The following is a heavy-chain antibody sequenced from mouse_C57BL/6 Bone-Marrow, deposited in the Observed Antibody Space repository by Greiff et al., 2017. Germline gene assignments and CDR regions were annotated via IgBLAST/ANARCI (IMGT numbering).Heavy chain of an antibody. V-gene: IGHV1-54*01. CDR1: GYAFTNYL. Sequence: QVQLQQSGAELVRPGTSVKVSCKASGYAFTNYLIEWVKQRPGQGLEWIGVINSGSGGTNYNEKFKGKATLTADKSSSTAYMQLSSLTSEDSAVYFCARSFAYWGQGTLVTVSA. J-gene: IGHJ3*01. CDR3: ARSFAY. CDR2: INSGSGGT.